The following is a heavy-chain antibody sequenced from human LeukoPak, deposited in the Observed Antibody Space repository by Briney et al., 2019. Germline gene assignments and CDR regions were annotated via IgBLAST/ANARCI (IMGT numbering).Heavy chain of an antibody. CDR2: INHSGST. Sequence: SENLSLTCAVYGGSFSGYYWSWIRQPPGKGLEWIGEINHSGSTNYNSSLKSRVTISVDTSKNQFSLKLSSVTAADTAVYYCASSRLSGLILAPFDHWGQGTLVTVSS. CDR1: GGSFSGYY. D-gene: IGHD3-16*01. J-gene: IGHJ4*02. V-gene: IGHV4-34*01. CDR3: ASSRLSGLILAPFDH.